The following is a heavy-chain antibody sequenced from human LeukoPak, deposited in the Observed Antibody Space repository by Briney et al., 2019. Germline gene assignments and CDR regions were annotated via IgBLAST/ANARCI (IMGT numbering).Heavy chain of an antibody. CDR2: IIPIFGTA. Sequence: SVKVSCKASGGTFSSYAISWVRQAPGQGLEWMGGIIPIFGTANYAQKFQGRVTITADESTSTAYMELSSLRSEDTAVYYFASCTIFGVFYYYYYMDVWGKGTAVTVSS. CDR1: GGTFSSYA. D-gene: IGHD3-3*01. CDR3: ASCTIFGVFYYYYYMDV. V-gene: IGHV1-69*01. J-gene: IGHJ6*03.